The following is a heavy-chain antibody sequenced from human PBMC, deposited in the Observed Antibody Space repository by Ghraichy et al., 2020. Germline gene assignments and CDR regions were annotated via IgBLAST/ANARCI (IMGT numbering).Heavy chain of an antibody. CDR2: INHSGST. V-gene: IGHV4-34*01. J-gene: IGHJ4*02. CDR1: GGSFSGYY. Sequence: SETLSLTCAVYGGSFSGYYWSWIRQPPGKGLEWIGEINHSGSTNYNPSLKSRVTISVDTSKNQFSLKLSSVTAADTAVYYCARGFNHDFWSGSIHGFDYWGQGTLVTVSS. D-gene: IGHD3-3*01. CDR3: ARGFNHDFWSGSIHGFDY.